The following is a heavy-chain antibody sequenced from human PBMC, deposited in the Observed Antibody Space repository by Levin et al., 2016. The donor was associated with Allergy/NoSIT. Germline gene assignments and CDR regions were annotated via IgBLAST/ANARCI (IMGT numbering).Heavy chain of an antibody. D-gene: IGHD6-13*01. V-gene: IGHV1-69*04. J-gene: IGHJ6*02. CDR2: IIPILGIT. CDR3: ARDFGVSAAGPDDEFFDYGLDV. Sequence: WVRQAPGQGLEWLGRIIPILGITNYAQNFQDRVTITADETTITAYMELSSLKSEDTAMYYCARDFGVSAAGPDDEFFDYGLDVWGQGTTVTVSS.